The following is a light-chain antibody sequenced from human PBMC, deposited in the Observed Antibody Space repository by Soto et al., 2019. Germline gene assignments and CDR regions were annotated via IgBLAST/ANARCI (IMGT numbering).Light chain of an antibody. V-gene: IGKV1-5*03. J-gene: IGKJ1*01. CDR3: QQYKSYSRT. CDR1: QSISSW. Sequence: DIQMTQSPSTLSASVGDRVTMTCRASQSISSWLAWYQQKPGKAPKLLMYKATSLESGVPSRFSGSGSGTEFTLTISSLQPDDFATYYCQQYKSYSRTFGQGTKVEIK. CDR2: KAT.